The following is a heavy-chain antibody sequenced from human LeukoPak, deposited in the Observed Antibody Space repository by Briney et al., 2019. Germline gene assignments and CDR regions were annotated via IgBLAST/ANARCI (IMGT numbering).Heavy chain of an antibody. D-gene: IGHD2-21*02. Sequence: PGGSLRLSCAASGFTFSDYYMSWIRQPPGKGLECVSYISSSGSTIYYADSVKGRFTISRDNAKNSLYLQMNSLRAEDTAVYYCARDIYPIEGGDNGDYWGQGTLVTVSS. CDR1: GFTFSDYY. CDR2: ISSSGSTI. CDR3: ARDIYPIEGGDNGDY. J-gene: IGHJ4*02. V-gene: IGHV3-11*01.